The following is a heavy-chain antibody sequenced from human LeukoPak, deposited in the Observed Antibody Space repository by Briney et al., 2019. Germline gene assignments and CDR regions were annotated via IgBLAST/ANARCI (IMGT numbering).Heavy chain of an antibody. Sequence: GGSLRLSCAASGFTFSNYVMSCVREAPGKGVECVSAISGSGGSTYYADSVKGRFTVSRDNSKNTLYLQKNSLRAEDTAVYYCAKTPYRAFGSDYDEGEDYWGQGTLVTVSS. CDR3: AKTPYRAFGSDYDEGEDY. D-gene: IGHD1-26*01. V-gene: IGHV3-23*01. CDR2: ISGSGGST. CDR1: GFTFSNYV. J-gene: IGHJ4*02.